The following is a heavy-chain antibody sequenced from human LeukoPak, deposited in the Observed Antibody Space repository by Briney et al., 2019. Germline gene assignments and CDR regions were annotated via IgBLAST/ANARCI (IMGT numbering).Heavy chain of an antibody. CDR1: GGSFSGYY. D-gene: IGHD6-19*01. CDR2: INHSGST. V-gene: IGHV4-34*01. J-gene: IGHJ6*02. CDR3: ARDRVMRLVEGSHYYYYGMDV. Sequence: SETLSLTCAVYGGSFSGYYWSWIRQPPGKGLEWIGEINHSGSTNYNPSLKSRVTISVDTSKNQFSLKLSSVTTADTAVYYCARDRVMRLVEGSHYYYYGMDVWGQGTTVTVSS.